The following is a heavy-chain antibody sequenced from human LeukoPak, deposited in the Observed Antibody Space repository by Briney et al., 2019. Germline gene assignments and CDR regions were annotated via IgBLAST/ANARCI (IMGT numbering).Heavy chain of an antibody. D-gene: IGHD3-9*01. Sequence: ASVKVSCKASGYTLTSYDINWVRQATGQGLEWMGWMNPNSGNTGYAQKFQGRFTMTRNTSISTAYMELSSLRSEDTAVYYCARGHDWYDILTGYYDYWGQGTLVTVSS. CDR1: GYTLTSYD. V-gene: IGHV1-8*01. CDR2: MNPNSGNT. J-gene: IGHJ4*02. CDR3: ARGHDWYDILTGYYDY.